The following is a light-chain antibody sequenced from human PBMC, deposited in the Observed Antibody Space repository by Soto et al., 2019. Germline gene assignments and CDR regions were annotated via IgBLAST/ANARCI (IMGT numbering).Light chain of an antibody. CDR2: AAS. CDR1: KGISSY. J-gene: IGKJ3*01. V-gene: IGKV1-8*01. CDR3: QQYYSYPRT. Sequence: AIRMNQSPSSLSASTGDRVTITCRASKGISSYLAWYQQKPGNAPKLLIYAASTLKSGVPSRLSGSVSGTDFTLTISCLQSEDFATYSCQQYYSYPRTFGPGTKVDIK.